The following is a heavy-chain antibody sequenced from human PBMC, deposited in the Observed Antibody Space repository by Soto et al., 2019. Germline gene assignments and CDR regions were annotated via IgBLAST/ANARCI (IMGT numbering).Heavy chain of an antibody. Sequence: EVQLLESGGGFVQPGGSLRLSCAASGFTFNDYAMAWVRQAPGQGLEWVSSISGSGGHSSYVDSVRGRFTISRDNVNNILSLDMSDLRAEDTALYYCAKYCRRLAVTGSAFDSWGQGALVTVSS. CDR3: AKYCRRLAVTGSAFDS. CDR1: GFTFNDYA. J-gene: IGHJ4*02. CDR2: ISGSGGHS. D-gene: IGHD6-19*01. V-gene: IGHV3-23*01.